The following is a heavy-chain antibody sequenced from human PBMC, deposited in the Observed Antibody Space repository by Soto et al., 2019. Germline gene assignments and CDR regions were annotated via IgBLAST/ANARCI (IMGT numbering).Heavy chain of an antibody. J-gene: IGHJ6*02. D-gene: IGHD3-3*01. V-gene: IGHV1-2*02. CDR2: INPNSGGT. CDR3: ARARPFGVVNYGMDV. CDR1: GYTFTGYY. Sequence: GASVKVSCKASGYTFTGYYMHWVRQAPGQGLEWMGWINPNSGGTNCAQKFQGRVTMTRDTSISTAYMELSRLRSDDTAVYYCARARPFGVVNYGMDVWGQGTTVTVSS.